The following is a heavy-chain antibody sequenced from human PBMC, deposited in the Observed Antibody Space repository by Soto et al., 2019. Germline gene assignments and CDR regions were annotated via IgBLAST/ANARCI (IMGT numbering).Heavy chain of an antibody. J-gene: IGHJ6*02. D-gene: IGHD1-1*01. V-gene: IGHV5-10-1*01. Sequence: GESLKISCKGSGYSFTSYWISWVRQMPGKGLEWMGRIDPSDSYTNYSPSFQGHVTISADKSISTAYLQWSSLKASDTAMYYCARQVHWNTIYYYYYGMDVWGQGTTVTVS. CDR3: ARQVHWNTIYYYYYGMDV. CDR1: GYSFTSYW. CDR2: IDPSDSYT.